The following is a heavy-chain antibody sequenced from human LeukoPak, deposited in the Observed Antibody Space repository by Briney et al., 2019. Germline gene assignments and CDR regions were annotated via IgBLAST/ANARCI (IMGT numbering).Heavy chain of an antibody. CDR3: ARTYYDFWSGYPKGGPYYYYYMDV. CDR1: GDSVSSNSAA. V-gene: IGHV6-1*01. D-gene: IGHD3-3*01. J-gene: IGHJ6*03. Sequence: SQTLSLTCAISGDSVSSNSAAWHWIRQSPSRGLEWLGRTYYRSKWYNDYAVSVKSRITINPDTSKNQFSLQLNSSTPEDTAVYYCARTYYDFWSGYPKGGPYYYYYMDVWGKGTTVTVSS. CDR2: TYYRSKWYN.